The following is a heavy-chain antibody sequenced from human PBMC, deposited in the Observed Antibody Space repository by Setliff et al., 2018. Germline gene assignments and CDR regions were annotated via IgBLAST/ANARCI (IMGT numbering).Heavy chain of an antibody. Sequence: RLSCAASGFTFNTYAMHWVRQAPGKGLEWLAVISYDGINKYYADSVRGRFTISRDNSKNTLFLQMNSLRTDDTAVFYCVRDSPSSLYNFWSGCSDYWGQGTLVTVSS. CDR1: GFTFNTYA. CDR2: ISYDGINK. J-gene: IGHJ4*02. V-gene: IGHV3-30*01. D-gene: IGHD3-3*01. CDR3: VRDSPSSLYNFWSGCSDY.